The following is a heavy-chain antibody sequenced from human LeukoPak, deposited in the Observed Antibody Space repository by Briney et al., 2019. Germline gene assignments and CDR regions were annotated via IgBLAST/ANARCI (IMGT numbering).Heavy chain of an antibody. D-gene: IGHD3-10*01. J-gene: IGHJ3*02. CDR3: ARDGGDDAFDI. CDR1: GFTFGSYW. Sequence: PGGSLRLSCAASGFTFGSYWMHWVRQAPGKGLVWVSRITSDGSSTSYADSVKGRFTISRDNAKNTLYLQMNSLRAEDTAVYYCARDGGDDAFDIWGQGTMVTVSS. V-gene: IGHV3-74*01. CDR2: ITSDGSST.